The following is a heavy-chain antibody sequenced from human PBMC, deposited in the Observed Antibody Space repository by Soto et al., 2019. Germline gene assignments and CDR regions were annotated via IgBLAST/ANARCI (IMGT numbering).Heavy chain of an antibody. V-gene: IGHV3-7*03. CDR1: GFTFSSYW. Sequence: GGSLRLSCAPSGFTFSSYWMSWVPQAPGRGLEWVANIKQDGSEKNFVDSVKGRFAISRDNAKNSLYLQKNSLRVEDTVVYYCARSLRSTGIGNFDSWGKGTLVTVSS. D-gene: IGHD1-1*01. J-gene: IGHJ4*02. CDR2: IKQDGSEK. CDR3: ARSLRSTGIGNFDS.